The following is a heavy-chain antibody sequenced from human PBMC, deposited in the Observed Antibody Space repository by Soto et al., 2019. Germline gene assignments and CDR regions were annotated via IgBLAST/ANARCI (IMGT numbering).Heavy chain of an antibody. CDR1: SVSNAW. D-gene: IGHD3-10*01. Sequence: SVSNAWMTWVRQAPGKGLAWVGRIKSKTDGGTTDYAAPVKGRFTISRDDSKNTLYLQMNSLKTEDTAVYYCTTGSDYWGQGTLVTVSS. J-gene: IGHJ4*02. CDR2: IKSKTDGGTT. V-gene: IGHV3-15*07. CDR3: TTGSDY.